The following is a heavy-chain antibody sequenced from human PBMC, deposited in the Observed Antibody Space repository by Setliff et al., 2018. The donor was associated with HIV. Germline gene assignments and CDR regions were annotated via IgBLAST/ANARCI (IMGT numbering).Heavy chain of an antibody. J-gene: IGHJ3*01. V-gene: IGHV4-38-2*01. CDR3: ASQNGYGLLGGV. D-gene: IGHD5-18*01. CDR2: IYRTGST. CDR1: GYSIISGDY. Sequence: EPLSLTCRVSGYSIISGDYWGWIRQPPGKGLEWIGSIYRTGSTYYNPSLKSRITMSIDTSKNQFSVNLRPVTASDTAVYCCASQNGYGLLGGVWGQGTMVTVSS.